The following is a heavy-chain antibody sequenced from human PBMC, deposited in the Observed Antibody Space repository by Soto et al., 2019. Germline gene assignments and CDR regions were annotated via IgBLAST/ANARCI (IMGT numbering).Heavy chain of an antibody. J-gene: IGHJ4*02. CDR1: GYTFTSYD. D-gene: IGHD2-2*01. CDR2: MNPESRNT. Sequence: QVQLVQSGAEVKEPGASVRVSCKASGYTFTSYDINWVRQATGKGLEWMGWMNPESRNTGYAQKFQGRVTMTRDTSIITAYMELTSLRSEDTAVYYCARFVRHQLPTIDFWGQGTLVTVSS. CDR3: ARFVRHQLPTIDF. V-gene: IGHV1-8*01.